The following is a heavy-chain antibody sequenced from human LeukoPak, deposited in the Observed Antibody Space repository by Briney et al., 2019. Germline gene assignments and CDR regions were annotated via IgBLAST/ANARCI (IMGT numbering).Heavy chain of an antibody. D-gene: IGHD3-22*01. CDR1: GGSISSYY. Sequence: PSETLSLTCTVSGGSISSYYWSWIRQPPGKGLEWIGYIYYSGSTNYNPSLKSRVTIPVDTSKNQFSLKLSSVTAADTAVYYCARDKSSGYYYYYGMDVWGQGTTVTVSS. CDR2: IYYSGST. V-gene: IGHV4-59*01. J-gene: IGHJ6*02. CDR3: ARDKSSGYYYYYGMDV.